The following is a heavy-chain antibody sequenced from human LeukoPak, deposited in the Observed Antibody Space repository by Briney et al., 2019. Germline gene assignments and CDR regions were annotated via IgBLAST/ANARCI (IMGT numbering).Heavy chain of an antibody. V-gene: IGHV3-23*01. CDR2: TSGSGGST. Sequence: GGSMRLSCAASGFTFSNYAMSWVRQAPGKGLEWFSVTSGSGGSTYYADSVKGRFTISRDNSKNTLFLQMNSLRAEDTAVYYCAKGILSVNDYWGQGTLVTVSS. CDR1: GFTFSNYA. D-gene: IGHD2-15*01. J-gene: IGHJ4*02. CDR3: AKGILSVNDY.